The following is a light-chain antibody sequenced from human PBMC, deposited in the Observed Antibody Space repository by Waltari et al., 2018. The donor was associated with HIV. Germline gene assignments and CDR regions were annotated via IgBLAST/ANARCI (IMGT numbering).Light chain of an antibody. CDR3: MQGTHWPPIT. Sequence: DVVMTQSPLSLPVTLGQPASISFRSSQGLAYSDGNTYLNWFHQKPGQYPTRLIYKVSNRDSRVTDRFSSSRSGTDVTLKISRVEAEDVGVDYCMQGTHWPPITFGQGTRLEIK. V-gene: IGKV2-30*01. J-gene: IGKJ5*01. CDR1: QGLAYSDGNTY. CDR2: KVS.